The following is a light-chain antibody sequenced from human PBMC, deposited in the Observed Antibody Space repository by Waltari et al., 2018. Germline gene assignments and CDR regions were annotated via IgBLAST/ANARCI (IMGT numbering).Light chain of an antibody. Sequence: QSVLTQPPSVSEAPRPRVTIPCSGSTSNIAKNAVNWYQQLPGKAPKPLIYYDDLLPSGVSDRFSASKSGTSASLAISGLQSEDEADYYCSVWDDSLNGQVFGGGTKLTVL. CDR3: SVWDDSLNGQV. CDR2: YDD. CDR1: TSNIAKNA. V-gene: IGLV1-36*01. J-gene: IGLJ2*01.